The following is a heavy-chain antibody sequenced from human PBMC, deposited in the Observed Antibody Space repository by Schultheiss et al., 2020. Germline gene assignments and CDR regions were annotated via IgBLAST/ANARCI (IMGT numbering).Heavy chain of an antibody. D-gene: IGHD2-2*01. V-gene: IGHV3-64*01. CDR2: ISSNGGST. CDR3: ARDPTDRYCSSTSCFVYYMDV. J-gene: IGHJ6*03. CDR1: GFTFSSYA. Sequence: GESLKIACAASGFTFSSYAMHWVRQAPGKGLEYVSAISSNGGSTYYANSVKGRFTISRDNSKNALYLQMNSLRAEDTAVYYCARDPTDRYCSSTSCFVYYMDVWGKGTTVTVSS.